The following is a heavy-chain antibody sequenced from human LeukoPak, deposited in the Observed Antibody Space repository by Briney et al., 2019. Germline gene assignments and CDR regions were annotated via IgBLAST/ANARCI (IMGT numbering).Heavy chain of an antibody. Sequence: GASVKVSCKASVYTFTSYAMNWVRQAPRQGLEWMGWINTNTGNPTYAQSITGRFVFSLDTSVSTAYLQISSLKAEDTAVYYCARAGIQLWNYDYYYYMDVWGKGTTVTVSS. J-gene: IGHJ6*03. V-gene: IGHV7-4-1*02. CDR1: VYTFTSYA. CDR3: ARAGIQLWNYDYYYYMDV. CDR2: INTNTGNP. D-gene: IGHD5-18*01.